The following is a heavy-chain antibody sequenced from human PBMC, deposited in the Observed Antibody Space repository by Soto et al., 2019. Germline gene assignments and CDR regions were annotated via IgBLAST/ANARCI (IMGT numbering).Heavy chain of an antibody. V-gene: IGHV3-9*01. D-gene: IGHD2-21*01. Sequence: VHLVESGGGLTQPGRSLRLSCAASGFTFDDFAMHWVRRVPGKGLQWVSSITWNGKITVYADSVKGSFIVSRDNAKNSLYLQMNSLRLEDTASYYCAKGGPDAFCGGGRCYFESWGQGTQVNVSS. CDR2: ITWNGKIT. CDR1: GFTFDDFA. CDR3: AKGGPDAFCGGGRCYFES. J-gene: IGHJ4*02.